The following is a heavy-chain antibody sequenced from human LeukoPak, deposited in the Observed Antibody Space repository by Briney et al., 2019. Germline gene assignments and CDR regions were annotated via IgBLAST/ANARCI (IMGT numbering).Heavy chain of an antibody. CDR2: ISDSGGST. V-gene: IGHV3-23*01. CDR1: GFTFSSYG. Sequence: PGGSLRLSCAASGFTFSSYGMHWVRQAPGKGLEWVAGISDSGGSTNYADSVKGRFTISRDNPKNTLYLQMNSLRAEDTAVFYCARVPARDCSSNSCWGWLDPWGQGTLVTVSS. J-gene: IGHJ5*02. CDR3: ARVPARDCSSNSCWGWLDP. D-gene: IGHD2-2*01.